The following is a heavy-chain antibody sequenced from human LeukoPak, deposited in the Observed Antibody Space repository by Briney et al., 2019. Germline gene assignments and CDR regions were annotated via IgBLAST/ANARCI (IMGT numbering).Heavy chain of an antibody. Sequence: QAGGSLRLSCAASGFTFSSYAMSWVRQAPGKGLEWVSAISGSGGSTYYADSVKGRFTVSRDSSKITLYLQMSSLRAEDTAVYYCAKGGGNNRYYFDYWGQGTLVTVSS. CDR1: GFTFSSYA. CDR3: AKGGGNNRYYFDY. V-gene: IGHV3-23*01. CDR2: ISGSGGST. D-gene: IGHD1-26*01. J-gene: IGHJ4*02.